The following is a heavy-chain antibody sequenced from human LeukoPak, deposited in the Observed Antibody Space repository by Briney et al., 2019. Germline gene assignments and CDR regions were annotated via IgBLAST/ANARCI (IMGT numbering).Heavy chain of an antibody. CDR1: GFTFSSYS. J-gene: IGHJ6*03. D-gene: IGHD6-13*01. CDR2: ISSSSSYI. Sequence: GGSLRLSCAASGFTFSSYSMNWVRQAPGKGLEWVSSISSSSSYIYYADSVKGRFTISRDNAKNSLYLQMSSLRAEDTAVYYCARYVDSSSWYGVYYYYMDVWGKGTTVTVSS. V-gene: IGHV3-21*01. CDR3: ARYVDSSSWYGVYYYYMDV.